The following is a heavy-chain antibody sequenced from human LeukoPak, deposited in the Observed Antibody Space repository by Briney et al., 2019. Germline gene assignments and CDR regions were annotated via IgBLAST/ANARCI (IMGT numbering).Heavy chain of an antibody. CDR2: IRQDGSEK. CDR3: ARWGSKWELLIDY. Sequence: GGSLRLSCAASGFTFSSYWMSWVRQAPGKGLEWVANIRQDGSEKYYVDSVKGRFTISRDNAKNSLYLQMNSLRAEDTAVYYCARWGSKWELLIDYWGQGTLVTVSS. D-gene: IGHD1-26*01. J-gene: IGHJ4*02. V-gene: IGHV3-7*01. CDR1: GFTFSSYW.